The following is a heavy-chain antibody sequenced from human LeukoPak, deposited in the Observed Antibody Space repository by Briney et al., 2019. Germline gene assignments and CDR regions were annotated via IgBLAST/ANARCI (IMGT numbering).Heavy chain of an antibody. J-gene: IGHJ4*02. CDR3: ARGSQRDFWRGEYYFDY. D-gene: IGHD3-3*01. CDR1: GGSISSYY. CDR2: IYYSGST. V-gene: IGHV4-59*08. Sequence: SETLSLTCTVSGGSISSYYWSWIRQPLGKGLEWIGYIYYSGSTNYNPSLKSRVTISVDTSKNQFSLKLSSVTAADTAVYYCARGSQRDFWRGEYYFDYWGQGTLVTVSS.